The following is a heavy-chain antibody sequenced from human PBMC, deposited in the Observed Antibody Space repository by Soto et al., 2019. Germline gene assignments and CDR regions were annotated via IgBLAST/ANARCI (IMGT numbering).Heavy chain of an antibody. CDR2: IVVGAGNT. CDR1: GFTFSNSA. CDR3: AAELYSGGRGCSFEI. D-gene: IGHD2-15*01. Sequence: SVKVSCKASGFTFSNSAVQWVRQARGQRLEWMGWIVVGAGNTNYAQELQGRLTIIRDVSTNTAYMELRSLRSEDTAVYYCAAELYSGGRGCSFEIWG. J-gene: IGHJ3*02. V-gene: IGHV1-58*01.